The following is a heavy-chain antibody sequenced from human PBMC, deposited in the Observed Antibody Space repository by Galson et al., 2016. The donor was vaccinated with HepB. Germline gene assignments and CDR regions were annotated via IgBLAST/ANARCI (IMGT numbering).Heavy chain of an antibody. Sequence: SLRLSCAASGFTFSTYAMSWVRQAPGKGLEWVSTISGSGGETNYADSVKGRFTFSRDNSKNTLSLQMTSLRAEDTAVYYCASGTTVTTPNSFWYLDLWGRGTLVTVSS. CDR3: ASGTTVTTPNSFWYLDL. V-gene: IGHV3-23*01. J-gene: IGHJ2*01. CDR1: GFTFSTYA. CDR2: ISGSGGET. D-gene: IGHD4-23*01.